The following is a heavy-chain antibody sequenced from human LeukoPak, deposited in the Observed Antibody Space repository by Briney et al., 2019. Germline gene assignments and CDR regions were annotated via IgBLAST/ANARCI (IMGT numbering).Heavy chain of an antibody. CDR2: ISYDGSNK. CDR1: GFTFSSYA. J-gene: IGHJ4*02. CDR3: ARDSSGYLDY. V-gene: IGHV3-30-3*01. D-gene: IGHD3-22*01. Sequence: GGSLRLSCAASGFTFSSYAMHWIRQAPGKGLEWVAVISYDGSNKYYADSVKGRFTISRDNSKNTLYLQMNSLRAEDTAVYYCARDSSGYLDYWGQGTLVTVSS.